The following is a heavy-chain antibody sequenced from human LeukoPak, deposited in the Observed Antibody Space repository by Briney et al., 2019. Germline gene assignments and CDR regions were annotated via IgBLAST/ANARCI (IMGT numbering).Heavy chain of an antibody. CDR1: GVSISSGSYY. J-gene: IGHJ5*02. D-gene: IGHD2-2*01. CDR3: ARDSGYCSSTSCHLNWFDP. Sequence: SQTLSLTCTVSGVSISSGSYYWSWIRQPAGKGLEWIGRIYTSGSTNYNPSLKSRVTISVDTSKNQFSLKLSSVTAADTAVYYCARDSGYCSSTSCHLNWFDPWGQGTLVTVSS. CDR2: IYTSGST. V-gene: IGHV4-61*02.